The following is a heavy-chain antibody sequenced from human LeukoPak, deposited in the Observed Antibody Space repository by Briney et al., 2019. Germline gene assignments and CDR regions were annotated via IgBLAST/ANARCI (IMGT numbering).Heavy chain of an antibody. CDR2: MNPNSGNT. CDR3: ARAPPVVPAAGSLDWFDP. CDR1: GYTFTSYD. Sequence: ASVKVSCKASGYTFTSYDINWVRQATGQGLEWMGWMNPNSGNTGYAQKFQGRVTMTRNTSISTAYMELRSLRSDDTAVYYCARAPPVVPAAGSLDWFDPWGQGTLVTVSS. V-gene: IGHV1-8*01. D-gene: IGHD2-2*01. J-gene: IGHJ5*02.